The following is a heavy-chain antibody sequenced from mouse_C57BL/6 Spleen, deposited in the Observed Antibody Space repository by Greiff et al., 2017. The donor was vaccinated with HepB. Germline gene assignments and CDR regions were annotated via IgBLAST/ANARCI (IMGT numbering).Heavy chain of an antibody. CDR2: IDPSDSYT. Sequence: QVQLQQPGAELVMPGASVKLSCKASGYTFTSYWMHWVKQRPGQGLEWIGEIDPSDSYTNYNQKFKGKSTLTVDKSSSTAYMQLSSLTSEVSAVYYCARRGTGPFAYWGQGTLVTVSA. J-gene: IGHJ3*01. CDR3: ARRGTGPFAY. D-gene: IGHD4-1*01. CDR1: GYTFTSYW. V-gene: IGHV1-69*01.